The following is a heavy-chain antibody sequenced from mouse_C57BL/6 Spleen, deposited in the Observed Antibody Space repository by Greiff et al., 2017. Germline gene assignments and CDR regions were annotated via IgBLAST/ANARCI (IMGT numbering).Heavy chain of an antibody. Sequence: EVQLQASGPGLVKPSQSLSLTCSVTGYSITSGYYWNWIRQLPGNKLEWMGYISYDGSNNYNPSLKNRISITRNTSKNQFFLKLNSVTTEDTATYYCARGYGSSSWYFDVWGTGTTVTVSS. V-gene: IGHV3-6*01. J-gene: IGHJ1*03. D-gene: IGHD1-1*01. CDR1: GYSITSGYY. CDR2: ISYDGSN. CDR3: ARGYGSSSWYFDV.